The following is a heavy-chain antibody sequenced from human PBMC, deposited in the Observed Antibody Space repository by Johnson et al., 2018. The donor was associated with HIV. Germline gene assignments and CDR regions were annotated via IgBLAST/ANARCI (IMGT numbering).Heavy chain of an antibody. Sequence: QVQLVESGGGVVQPGRSLRLSCAASGFTFSSYGMHWVRQAPGKGLEWVAVIYYDGSNKYYADSVKGRFTISRDNSKNTLYLQMNSLRAEDTAVYYCARVGQKLVPVPRGAFDIWGQGTMVTVSS. CDR3: ARVGQKLVPVPRGAFDI. CDR1: GFTFSSYG. D-gene: IGHD6-6*01. J-gene: IGHJ3*02. V-gene: IGHV3-30*19. CDR2: IYYDGSNK.